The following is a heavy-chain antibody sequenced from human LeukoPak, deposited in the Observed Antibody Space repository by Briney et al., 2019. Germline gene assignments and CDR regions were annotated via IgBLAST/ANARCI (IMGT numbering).Heavy chain of an antibody. CDR3: ARGSAGYYYYMDV. J-gene: IGHJ6*03. V-gene: IGHV3-48*04. CDR2: ISSSGDTI. Sequence: GGSLRLSCAASGFTFRTYGMNWVRQAPGKGLEWVSYISSSGDTIYYADSVKGRFTISRDNAKNSLYLQMNSLSPEDTAVYYCARGSAGYYYYMDVWGKGTTVTISS. CDR1: GFTFRTYG.